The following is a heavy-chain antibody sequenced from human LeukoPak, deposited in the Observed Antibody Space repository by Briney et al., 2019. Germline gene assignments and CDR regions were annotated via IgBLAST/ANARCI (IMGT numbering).Heavy chain of an antibody. V-gene: IGHV3-66*01. Sequence: PGGSLRLSSAASGFTINNNYMNWVRQAPGKGLEWVSVIYSGGNTYYADSVKGRFTISRDNSKNTLYLQMNSLRAEDTAVYYCAKKDNGNYFNFDYWGQGTLVTVSS. CDR2: IYSGGNT. CDR3: AKKDNGNYFNFDY. CDR1: GFTINNNY. D-gene: IGHD2/OR15-2a*01. J-gene: IGHJ4*02.